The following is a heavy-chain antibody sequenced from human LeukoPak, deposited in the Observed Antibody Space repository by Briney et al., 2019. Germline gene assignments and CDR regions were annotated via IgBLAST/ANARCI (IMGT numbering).Heavy chain of an antibody. Sequence: GGSLRLSCAASGFTFSSYTMNWVRQAPGKGLEWVSSISSSSSYIYYADSVKGRFTISRDNAKNSLYLQMNSLRAEDTAVYYCVSAWGGYCSSTSCYPFDCWGQGNLVTVSS. CDR1: GFTFSSYT. CDR2: ISSSSSYI. D-gene: IGHD2-2*01. J-gene: IGHJ4*02. V-gene: IGHV3-21*01. CDR3: VSAWGGYCSSTSCYPFDC.